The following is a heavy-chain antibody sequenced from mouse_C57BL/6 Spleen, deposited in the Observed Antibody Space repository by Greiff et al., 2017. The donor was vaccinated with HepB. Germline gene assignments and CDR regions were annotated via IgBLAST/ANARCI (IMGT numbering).Heavy chain of an antibody. V-gene: IGHV1-76*01. CDR1: GYTFTDYY. CDR3: AIYYGSSYDAMDY. Sequence: QVQLQQSGAELVRPGASVKLSCKASGYTFTDYYINWVKQRPGQGLEWIARIYPGSGNTYYNEKFKGKATLTAEKSSSTVYMQLSSLTSEDSAVYFCAIYYGSSYDAMDYWGQGTSVTVSS. J-gene: IGHJ4*01. CDR2: IYPGSGNT. D-gene: IGHD1-1*01.